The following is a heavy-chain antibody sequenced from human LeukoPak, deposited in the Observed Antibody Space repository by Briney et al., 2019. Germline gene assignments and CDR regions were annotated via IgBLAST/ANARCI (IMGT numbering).Heavy chain of an antibody. Sequence: PSQALSLTCTVSGGSISSGGYYWNWIRQHPGKGLEWIGHIYYSGSTYYNPSLKNRVTISVDTSKNQFSLKLSSVTAADTALYYCAKEVFYGSGTTIYYHGMDVWGKGTTVTVSS. CDR2: IYYSGST. CDR1: GGSISSGGYY. CDR3: AKEVFYGSGTTIYYHGMDV. V-gene: IGHV4-31*03. J-gene: IGHJ6*04. D-gene: IGHD3-10*01.